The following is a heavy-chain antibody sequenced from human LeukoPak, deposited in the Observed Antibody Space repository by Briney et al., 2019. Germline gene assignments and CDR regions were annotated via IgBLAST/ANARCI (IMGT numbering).Heavy chain of an antibody. D-gene: IGHD5-12*01. J-gene: IGHJ4*02. CDR3: ARDPGVVVATFFDY. CDR1: GFTFSSYS. V-gene: IGHV3-21*01. CDR2: ISSSSSYI. Sequence: GGSLRLSCAASGFTFSSYSMNWVRQAPGKGLEWVSYISSSSSYIYYADSVKGRFTISRDNAKNSLYLQMNSLRAGDTAVYYCARDPGVVVATFFDYWGQGTLVTVSS.